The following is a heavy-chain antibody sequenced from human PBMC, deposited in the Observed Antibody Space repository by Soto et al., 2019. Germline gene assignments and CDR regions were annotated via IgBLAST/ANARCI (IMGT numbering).Heavy chain of an antibody. CDR1: FPLRWHG. Sequence: GGGPGLPFSASWFPLRWHGIDLGPPGSRKGLECVAAISYDGSSTVHADSVKGRFTISRDNSRNTLYLQMNSLGPEDTAIYYCARDDGVGGTRGVPWFDPWGQGTLVTVSS. CDR3: ARDDGVGGTRGVPWFDP. D-gene: IGHD1-7*01. J-gene: IGHJ5*02. V-gene: IGHV3-30-3*01. CDR2: ISYDGSST.